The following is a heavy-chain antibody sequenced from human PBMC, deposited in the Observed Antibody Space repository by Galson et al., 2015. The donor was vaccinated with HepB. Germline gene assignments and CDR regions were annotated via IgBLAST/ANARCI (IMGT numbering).Heavy chain of an antibody. V-gene: IGHV3-30*18. CDR2: ISYDGSNK. J-gene: IGHJ4*02. CDR1: GFTFSSYG. Sequence: SLRLSCAASGFTFSSYGMHWVRQAPGKGLEWVAVISYDGSNKYYADSVKGRFTISRDNSKNTLYLQMNSLRAEDTAVYYCAKEREMATGFDYWGQGTLVTVSS. D-gene: IGHD5-24*01. CDR3: AKEREMATGFDY.